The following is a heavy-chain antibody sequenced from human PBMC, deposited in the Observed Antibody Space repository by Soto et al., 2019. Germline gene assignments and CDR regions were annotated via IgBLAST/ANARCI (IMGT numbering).Heavy chain of an antibody. CDR2: INAGNGNT. D-gene: IGHD3-22*01. CDR1: GYTFTSYA. Sequence: ASVKVSCKASGYTFTSYAMHWVRQAPGQRLEWMGWINAGNGNTKYSQKFQGRVTITRDTSASTAYMELRSLRSDDTAVYYCARDSRFTEDSSGYFDFWGQGTLVTVSS. V-gene: IGHV1-3*01. J-gene: IGHJ4*02. CDR3: ARDSRFTEDSSGYFDF.